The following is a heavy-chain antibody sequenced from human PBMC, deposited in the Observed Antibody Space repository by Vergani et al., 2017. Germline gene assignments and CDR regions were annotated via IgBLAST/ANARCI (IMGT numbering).Heavy chain of an antibody. CDR1: GFTVSSNY. CDR2: ISSSSSYI. Sequence: EVQLVESGGGLIQPGGSLRLSCAASGFTVSSNYMSWVRQAPGKGLEWVSSISSSSSYIYYADSVKGRFTISRDNAKNSLYLQMNSLRAEDTAVYYCARARYSSGGYWFDPWGQGTLVTVSS. D-gene: IGHD6-19*01. J-gene: IGHJ5*02. CDR3: ARARYSSGGYWFDP. V-gene: IGHV3-21*01.